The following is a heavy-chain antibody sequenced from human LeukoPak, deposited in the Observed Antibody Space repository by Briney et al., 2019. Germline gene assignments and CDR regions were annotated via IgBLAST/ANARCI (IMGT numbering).Heavy chain of an antibody. Sequence: SETLSLTCTVSGGSISSYYWSWIRQPPGKGLEWIGYIYYSGSTNYNPSLKSRVTISVDTSKNQFSLKLSSVTAADTAVYYRARGYSSSWTRAFDIWGQGTMVTVSS. D-gene: IGHD6-13*01. V-gene: IGHV4-59*01. J-gene: IGHJ3*02. CDR2: IYYSGST. CDR3: ARGYSSSWTRAFDI. CDR1: GGSISSYY.